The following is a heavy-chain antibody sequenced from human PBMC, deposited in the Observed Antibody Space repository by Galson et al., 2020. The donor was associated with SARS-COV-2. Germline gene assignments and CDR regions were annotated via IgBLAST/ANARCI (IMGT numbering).Heavy chain of an antibody. D-gene: IGHD4-17*01. Sequence: QLGESLKISCSASGFVFSNYGMHWVRQAPGKGLEWLATISYDASNIYHSDSVKGRFTVSRDNSKNTLYLQMTSLRPEDTGTYYCAKLPPLHTETTLIDNWGQGALVTVSS. V-gene: IGHV3-30*18. CDR3: AKLPPLHTETTLIDN. CDR1: GFVFSNYG. J-gene: IGHJ4*02. CDR2: ISYDASNI.